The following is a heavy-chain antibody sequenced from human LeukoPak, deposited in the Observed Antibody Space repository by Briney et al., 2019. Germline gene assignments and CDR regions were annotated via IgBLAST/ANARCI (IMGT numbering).Heavy chain of an antibody. CDR3: ARGHYYGSGSYLFDY. CDR2: IIPIFGTA. Sequence: SVKVSCKASGGTFSSYAISWVRQAPGQGLEWMGGIIPIFGTANYAQKFQGRVTITADKSTSTAYMELSSLRFEDTAVYYCARGHYYGSGSYLFDYWGQGTLVTVSS. J-gene: IGHJ4*02. V-gene: IGHV1-69*06. D-gene: IGHD3-10*01. CDR1: GGTFSSYA.